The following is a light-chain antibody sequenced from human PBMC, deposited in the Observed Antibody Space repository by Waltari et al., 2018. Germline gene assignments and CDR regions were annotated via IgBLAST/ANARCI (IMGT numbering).Light chain of an antibody. CDR1: QSITNH. Sequence: DIQMTQSPSSLSASVGDRVTITCRASQSITNHLNWFQQKLGKAPKLLIFAASSLQSGVPSRFTGSGSGTDFTLTISSLQPEDFATYYCQQSYSTPPYTFGQGTKLEIK. CDR3: QQSYSTPPYT. CDR2: AAS. J-gene: IGKJ2*01. V-gene: IGKV1-39*01.